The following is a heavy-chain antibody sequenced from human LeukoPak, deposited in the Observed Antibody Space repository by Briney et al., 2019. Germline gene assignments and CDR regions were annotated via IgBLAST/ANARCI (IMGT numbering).Heavy chain of an antibody. D-gene: IGHD3-10*01. J-gene: IGHJ4*02. V-gene: IGHV1-69*06. CDR2: IMPMFGKA. CDR1: GGTFSSYD. CDR3: ASSAGY. Sequence: ASVKVSCKASGGTFSSYDISWVRQAPGQGLEWMGGIMPMFGKANYAQKFQGRVTITADKSTSTAYMELSSLKSEDTAVYYCASSAGYWGQGTLVTVSS.